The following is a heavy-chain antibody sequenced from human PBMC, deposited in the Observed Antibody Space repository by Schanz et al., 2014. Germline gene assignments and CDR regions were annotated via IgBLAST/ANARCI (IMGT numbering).Heavy chain of an antibody. Sequence: EVQLVESGGGLVQPGGSLRLSCAASGFTFSNSFLPFFLPSPGKWLVWVSRIDADGNSTSYADSVKGRFTISRDNAKNTLYLQLNSLRAEDTAVYYCARVPRRVTTRGGGSRYYFDYWGQGTLVTVSS. CDR3: ARVPRRVTTRGGGSRYYFDY. D-gene: IGHD4-17*01. V-gene: IGHV3-74*01. J-gene: IGHJ4*02. CDR2: IDADGNST. CDR1: GFTFSNSF.